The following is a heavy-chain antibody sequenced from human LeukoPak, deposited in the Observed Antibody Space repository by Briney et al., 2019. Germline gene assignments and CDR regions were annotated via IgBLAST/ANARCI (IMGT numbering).Heavy chain of an antibody. V-gene: IGHV3-23*01. CDR1: GFTFSSYA. J-gene: IGHJ1*01. Sequence: PGGSLRLSCAASGFTFSSYAVSWVRQAPGKGLEWVSAISGSGVIPYYADSVKGRFTISRDNSKNTLYLQMNSLRAEDTAVYYCAIRGTYYYDSSGYPDGFQHWGQGTLVTVSS. CDR3: AIRGTYYYDSSGYPDGFQH. D-gene: IGHD3-22*01. CDR2: ISGSGVIP.